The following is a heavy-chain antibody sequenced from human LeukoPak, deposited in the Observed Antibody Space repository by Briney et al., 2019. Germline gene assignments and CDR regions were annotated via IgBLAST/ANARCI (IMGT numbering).Heavy chain of an antibody. J-gene: IGHJ5*02. CDR3: ARDFPPTVTNNWFDP. V-gene: IGHV3-20*01. D-gene: IGHD4-17*01. Sequence: RPGGSLRLSCAASGFIFDDYGMSWVRQAPGKGLEWVSGINWNGGSTGYADSVKGRFTISRDNAKNSLYLQMNSLRAEDTALYHCARDFPPTVTNNWFDPWGQGTLVTVSS. CDR1: GFIFDDYG. CDR2: INWNGGST.